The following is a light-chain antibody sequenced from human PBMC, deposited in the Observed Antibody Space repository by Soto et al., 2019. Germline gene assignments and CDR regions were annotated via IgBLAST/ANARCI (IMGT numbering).Light chain of an antibody. CDR3: QSYDSSLSGYV. V-gene: IGLV1-40*01. Sequence: QSVLTQPPSVSGDPGQRVTISCTGSSSNIGAGYDVHWYQQLPGTAPKLLIYGNSNRPSGVPDRFSGSKSGTLASLAITGLQAEDESDYYCQSYDSSLSGYVFGTGTKLTVL. CDR1: SSNIGAGYD. CDR2: GNS. J-gene: IGLJ1*01.